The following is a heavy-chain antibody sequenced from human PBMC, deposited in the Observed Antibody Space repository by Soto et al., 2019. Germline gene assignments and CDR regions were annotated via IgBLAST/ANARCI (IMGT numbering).Heavy chain of an antibody. CDR3: ARRGSNRGSSGWTGWFDP. CDR1: GYTFTSYG. Sequence: QVQLVQSGAEVKKPGASVKVSCKASGYTFTSYGISWVRQAPGQGLEWMGWISAYNGNTNYAQKLQGRVTMTTDTSTSTAYRELRSLRSDDTAVYYCARRGSNRGSSGWTGWFDPWGQGTLVTVSS. CDR2: ISAYNGNT. V-gene: IGHV1-18*04. J-gene: IGHJ5*02. D-gene: IGHD6-19*01.